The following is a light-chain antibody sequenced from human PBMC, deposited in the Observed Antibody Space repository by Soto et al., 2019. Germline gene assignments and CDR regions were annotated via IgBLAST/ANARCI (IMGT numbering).Light chain of an antibody. CDR1: SSDVGGYNY. J-gene: IGLJ2*01. Sequence: QSVLTQPASVSGSPGQSITISCTGTSSDVGGYNYVSWYQQHPGKAPKLMIYEVSNRPSGVSNRFSGSKSGNTASLTISGLQAEDEAVYCCSSYTSSSFLVFGGGTKLTV. V-gene: IGLV2-14*01. CDR2: EVS. CDR3: SSYTSSSFLV.